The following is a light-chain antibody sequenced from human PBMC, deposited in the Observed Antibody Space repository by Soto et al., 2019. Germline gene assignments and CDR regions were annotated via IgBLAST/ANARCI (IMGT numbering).Light chain of an antibody. CDR3: QQRTNRPPIT. CDR2: DTS. J-gene: IGKJ5*01. V-gene: IGKV3D-20*02. CDR1: QSVSSSY. Sequence: EIVMTQSPATLSVSPLELATLSCMASQSVSSSYLAWYQQKPGQAPRLLIFDTSNRATDIPARFSGSGSGTDFTLTISGLEPEDFAVYYCQQRTNRPPITFGQGTRLEIK.